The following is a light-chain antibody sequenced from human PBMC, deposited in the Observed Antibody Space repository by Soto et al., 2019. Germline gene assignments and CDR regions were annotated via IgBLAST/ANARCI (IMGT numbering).Light chain of an antibody. CDR2: GGN. CDR3: QSYDMSLNNYV. Sequence: HSVVTAPPWVSGYPGQAVTISCTGSSSNIGAPYDVHWYQHLPGTAPKLLIYGGNNRPSGVPDRFSGSRSGTSASLDITGLQAEDEAAYFCQSYDMSLNNYVFGTGTKVTVL. CDR1: SSNIGAPYD. J-gene: IGLJ1*01. V-gene: IGLV1-40*01.